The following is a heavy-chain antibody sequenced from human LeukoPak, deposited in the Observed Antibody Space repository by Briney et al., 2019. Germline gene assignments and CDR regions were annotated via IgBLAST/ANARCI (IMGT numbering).Heavy chain of an antibody. CDR2: INPNSGGT. CDR3: ARSLQTGYCSSTRCYPRLFDY. D-gene: IGHD2-2*01. Sequence: ASVKVSCKASGYTFTGYYMHWVRQAPGQGLEWMGWINPNSGGTNYAQKFQGRVTMTRDTSISTAYMELSRLRSDDTAVYYCARSLQTGYCSSTRCYPRLFDYWGQGTLVTVSS. J-gene: IGHJ4*02. V-gene: IGHV1-2*02. CDR1: GYTFTGYY.